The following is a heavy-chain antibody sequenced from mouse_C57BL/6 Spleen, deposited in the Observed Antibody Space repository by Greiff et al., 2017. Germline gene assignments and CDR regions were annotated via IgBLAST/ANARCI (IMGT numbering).Heavy chain of an antibody. CDR1: GFSLTSYA. Sequence: QVQLKESGPGLVAPSPSLSITCTVSGFSLTSYAISWVRQPPGKGLEWLGVIWPGGGTNYNSALKSRLSISKDNSKSQVFLKMNSLQTDDTARYYCARKGVVATDFDYWGQGTTLTVSS. CDR3: ARKGVVATDFDY. CDR2: IWPGGGT. J-gene: IGHJ2*01. D-gene: IGHD1-1*01. V-gene: IGHV2-9-1*01.